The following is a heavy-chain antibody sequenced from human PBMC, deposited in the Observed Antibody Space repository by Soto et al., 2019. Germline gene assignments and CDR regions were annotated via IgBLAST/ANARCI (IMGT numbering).Heavy chain of an antibody. CDR2: ISCNGSNT. J-gene: IGHJ4*02. Sequence: PGGSLRLSCAASGFTFSSYGMHWVRQAPGKGLEYVSAISCNGSNTYYADSVKGRFTISRDNSKNTLYLQMGSLRAEDMAVYYCARGGSDYYFDYWGQGTLVTVSS. CDR1: GFTFSSYG. CDR3: ARGGSDYYFDY. V-gene: IGHV3-64*02. D-gene: IGHD2-21*02.